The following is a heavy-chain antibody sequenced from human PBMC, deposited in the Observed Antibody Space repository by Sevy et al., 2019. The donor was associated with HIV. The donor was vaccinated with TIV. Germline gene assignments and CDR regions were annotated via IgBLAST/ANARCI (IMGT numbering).Heavy chain of an antibody. CDR3: ARDHVKDGKGGDYYYHAMDV. V-gene: IGHV3-11*01. D-gene: IGHD3-16*01. CDR2: ISGSDDSGGDDTI. CDR1: GFTLSDYY. Sequence: GGSLRLSCTASGFTLSDYYMSWIRQAPGKGLQWISYISGSDDSGGDDTIYYADSVKGRFTISRDNAKNSLYLQMSSLRADDTAVYYCARDHVKDGKGGDYYYHAMDVWCRGTTVTVSS. J-gene: IGHJ6*02.